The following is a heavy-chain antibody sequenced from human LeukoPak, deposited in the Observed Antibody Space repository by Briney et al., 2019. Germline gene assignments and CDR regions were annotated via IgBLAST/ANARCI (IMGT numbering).Heavy chain of an antibody. CDR3: AKARFGVVIFDY. CDR2: ISGSGGST. V-gene: IGHV3-23*01. J-gene: IGHJ4*02. Sequence: PGGSLRLSCAASGFTFSSYAMSWVRQAPGKGLEWVSAISGSGGSTYYADSVKGQFTISRDNSKNTLYLQMNSLRAEDTAVYYCAKARFGVVIFDYWGQGTLVTVSS. D-gene: IGHD3-3*01. CDR1: GFTFSSYA.